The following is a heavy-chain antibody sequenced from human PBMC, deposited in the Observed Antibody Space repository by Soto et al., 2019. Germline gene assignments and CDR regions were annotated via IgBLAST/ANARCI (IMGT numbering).Heavy chain of an antibody. CDR2: IYYRGST. CDR1: GGSITSYY. Sequence: SETLSLTCAVSGGSITSYYWSWIRQPPGKGLEWIGSIYYRGSTNHNPSLKSRVTMSVDMSKNQFSLKLTSVIAADTAVYYCARLDTVANYFDYWGQGALVTVSS. V-gene: IGHV4-59*01. CDR3: ARLDTVANYFDY. J-gene: IGHJ4*02. D-gene: IGHD1-1*01.